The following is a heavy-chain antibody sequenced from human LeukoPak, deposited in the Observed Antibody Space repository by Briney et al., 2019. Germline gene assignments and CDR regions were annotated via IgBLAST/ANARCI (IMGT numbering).Heavy chain of an antibody. Sequence: SQTLSLTCAISGDSFSSNSAAWNWLRQSPSRGLEWLGRTYYRSKLYNDYAGSVKSLITINPDTSKNQFSLQLNSVTPEDTAVYYCARDWLSYSSSSGRGWFDPWGQGTLVTVSS. J-gene: IGHJ5*02. D-gene: IGHD6-6*01. CDR2: TYYRSKLYN. CDR3: ARDWLSYSSSSGRGWFDP. CDR1: GDSFSSNSAA. V-gene: IGHV6-1*01.